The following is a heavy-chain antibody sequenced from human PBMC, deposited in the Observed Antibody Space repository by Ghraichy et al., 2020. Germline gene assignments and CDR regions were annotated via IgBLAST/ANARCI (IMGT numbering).Heavy chain of an antibody. CDR1: GGTFSSYA. CDR2: IIPILGIA. J-gene: IGHJ4*02. CDR3: ARDNGDYYFDY. V-gene: IGHV1-69*04. D-gene: IGHD4-17*01. Sequence: SVKVSCKASGGTFSSYAISWVRQAPGQGLEWMGRIIPILGIANYAQKFQGRVTITADKSTSTAYMELSSLRSEDTAVYYCARDNGDYYFDYWDQGTLVTVSS.